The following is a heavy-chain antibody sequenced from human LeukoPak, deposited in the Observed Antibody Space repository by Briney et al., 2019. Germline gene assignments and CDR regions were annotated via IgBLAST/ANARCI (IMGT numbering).Heavy chain of an antibody. CDR1: GESLNYYY. Sequence: PSETLSLTCAVYGESLNYYYWSWIRQSPGKGLEWIGDIFDGKTINYNPSLKSRVTITAATSSQQFSLNLKSVTAADTAVYFCASGAWATRLNSWAQGALVIVSS. CDR3: ASGAWATRLNS. D-gene: IGHD5-24*01. V-gene: IGHV4-34*12. CDR2: IFDGKTI. J-gene: IGHJ4*02.